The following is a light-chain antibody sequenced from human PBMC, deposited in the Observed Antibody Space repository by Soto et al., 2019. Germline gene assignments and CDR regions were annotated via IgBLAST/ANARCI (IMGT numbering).Light chain of an antibody. CDR3: SSYTSSSTLYV. CDR2: EVS. CDR1: SRDVGGYNY. V-gene: IGLV2-14*01. Sequence: QSVLTQPASVSGSPGQSITISCPGTSRDVGGYNYVSWYQQHPGKAPKLMIYEVSNRPSGVSNRCSGSKCGNTASLTISGLQAEDEADYYCSSYTSSSTLYVFGTGTKVTVL. J-gene: IGLJ1*01.